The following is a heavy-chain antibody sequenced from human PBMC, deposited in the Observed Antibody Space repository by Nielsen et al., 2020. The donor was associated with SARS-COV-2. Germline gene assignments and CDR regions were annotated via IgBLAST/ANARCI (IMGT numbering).Heavy chain of an antibody. CDR1: GFTFSSYW. D-gene: IGHD5-18*01. V-gene: IGHV3-7*01. Sequence: GESLKISCAASGFTFSSYWMSWVRQAPGKGLEWVANIKQDGSEKYYVDSVKGRFTISRDNSKNTLYLQMNSLRAEDTAVYYCARDHAPSGYTYVPFDYWGQGTLVTVSS. J-gene: IGHJ4*02. CDR2: IKQDGSEK. CDR3: ARDHAPSGYTYVPFDY.